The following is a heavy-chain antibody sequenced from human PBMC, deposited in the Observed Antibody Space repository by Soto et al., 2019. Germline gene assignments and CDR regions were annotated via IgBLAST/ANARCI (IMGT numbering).Heavy chain of an antibody. CDR2: ISYDGSNK. Sequence: QVQLVESGGGVVQPGRSLRLSCAASGFTFSSYGMHWVRQAPGKGLEWVAVISYDGSNKYYADSVKGRFTISRDNSKNTLYLQMNSLRAEDTAVYYCAKDYYYESSGDFDYWGQGTLVTVSS. D-gene: IGHD3-22*01. V-gene: IGHV3-30*18. J-gene: IGHJ4*02. CDR3: AKDYYYESSGDFDY. CDR1: GFTFSSYG.